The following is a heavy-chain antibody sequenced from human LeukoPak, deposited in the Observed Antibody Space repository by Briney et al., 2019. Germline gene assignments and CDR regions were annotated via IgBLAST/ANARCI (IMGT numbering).Heavy chain of an antibody. Sequence: GGSLRLSCAASGFTFSNAWMSWVRQAPGKGLEWVGRIKSKTDGGTTDYAAPVRDDSKNTLYLQMNSLKTEDTAVYYCTTTGRKYSSGLRWGQGTLVTVSS. V-gene: IGHV3-15*01. CDR2: IKSKTDGGTT. CDR1: GFTFSNAW. J-gene: IGHJ4*02. CDR3: TTTGRKYSSGLR. D-gene: IGHD6-19*01.